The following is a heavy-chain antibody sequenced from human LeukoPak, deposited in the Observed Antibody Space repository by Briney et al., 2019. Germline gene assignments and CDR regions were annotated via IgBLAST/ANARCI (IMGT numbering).Heavy chain of an antibody. J-gene: IGHJ4*02. CDR3: ARGVPLWFGDPVTIDY. CDR2: INHSGST. V-gene: IGHV4-34*01. D-gene: IGHD3-10*01. Sequence: SETLSLTCAVYGGSFSGYYWSWIRQPPGKGLEWIGEINHSGSTNYNPSLKSRVTISVDTSKNQFSLKLSSVTAADTAVYYCARGVPLWFGDPVTIDYWGQGTLVTVSS. CDR1: GGSFSGYY.